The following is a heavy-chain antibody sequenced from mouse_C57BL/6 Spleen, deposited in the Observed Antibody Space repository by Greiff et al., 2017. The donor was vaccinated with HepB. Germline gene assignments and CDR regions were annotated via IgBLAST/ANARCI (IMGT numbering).Heavy chain of an antibody. CDR3: ALSYYYGSSPAWFSY. V-gene: IGHV1-82*01. CDR2: IYPGDGDT. Sequence: QVQLQQSGPELVKPGASVKISCKASGYAFSSSWMNWVKQRPGKGLEWIGRIYPGDGDTNYNGKFKGKATLTADKSSSTAYMQLSSLTSEDSAVYFCALSYYYGSSPAWFSYWGEGTLVTVSA. J-gene: IGHJ3*01. CDR1: GYAFSSSW. D-gene: IGHD1-1*01.